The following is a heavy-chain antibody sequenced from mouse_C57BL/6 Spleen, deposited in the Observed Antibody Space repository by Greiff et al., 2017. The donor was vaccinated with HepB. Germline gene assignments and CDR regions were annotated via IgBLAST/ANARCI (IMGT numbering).Heavy chain of an antibody. CDR1: GYTFTSYW. CDR2: INPSSGYT. J-gene: IGHJ3*01. CDR3: ASEGVYYYGSSPWFAY. V-gene: IGHV1-7*01. D-gene: IGHD1-1*01. Sequence: VQLQQSGAELAKPGASVKLSCKASGYTFTSYWMHWVKQRPGQGLEWIGYINPSSGYTKYNQKFKDKATLTADKSSSPAYMQLSSLTYEDSAVYYCASEGVYYYGSSPWFAYWGQGTLVTVSA.